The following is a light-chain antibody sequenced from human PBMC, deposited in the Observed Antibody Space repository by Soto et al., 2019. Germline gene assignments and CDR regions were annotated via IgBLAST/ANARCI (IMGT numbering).Light chain of an antibody. CDR3: QQYNNWPTWT. CDR2: GAS. V-gene: IGKV3-20*01. CDR1: QSVSSSY. J-gene: IGKJ1*01. Sequence: EIVLTQSPGTLSLPPGERATLSCRASQSVSSSYLAWYQQKPGQAPRLLIYGASSRATGIPDRFSGSGSGTEFTLTISSLQSEDFAIYYCQQYNNWPTWTFGPGTKVDIK.